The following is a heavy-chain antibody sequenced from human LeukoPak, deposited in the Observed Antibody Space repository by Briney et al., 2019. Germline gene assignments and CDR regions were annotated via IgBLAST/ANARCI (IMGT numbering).Heavy chain of an antibody. CDR3: AKVEDIVVVVAAPNFDY. Sequence: GGSLRLSCAASGFTFSGYAMSWVRQAPGKGLEWVSAISGSGGSTYYADSVKGRFTISRDNSKNTLYLQMNSLRAEDTAVYYCAKVEDIVVVVAAPNFDYWGQGTLVTVSS. D-gene: IGHD2-15*01. CDR1: GFTFSGYA. V-gene: IGHV3-23*01. J-gene: IGHJ4*02. CDR2: ISGSGGST.